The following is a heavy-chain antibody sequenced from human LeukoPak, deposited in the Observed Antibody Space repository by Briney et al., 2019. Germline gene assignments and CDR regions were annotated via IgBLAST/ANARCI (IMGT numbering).Heavy chain of an antibody. CDR3: ARGTRRFDP. J-gene: IGHJ5*02. V-gene: IGHV4-34*01. CDR2: INYSGSP. CDR1: GGSFSGYS. Sequence: LETLSLTRAVYGGSFSGYSWSWIRQPPGKGLEWIGEINYSGSPNYNPSLKGRVTISVDTSKNQFSLKLTSVTAADTAVYYCARGTRRFDPWGQGTLVTVSS.